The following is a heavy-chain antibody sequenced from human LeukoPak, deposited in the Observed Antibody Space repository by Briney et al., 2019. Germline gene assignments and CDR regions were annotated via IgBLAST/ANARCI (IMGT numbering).Heavy chain of an antibody. V-gene: IGHV4-39*07. CDR3: ARGFLIEGSYYNLGFDY. D-gene: IGHD3-10*01. Sequence: SETLSLTCTVSGGSISSSSYYWSWIRQPPGKGLEWIGEINHSGSTNYNPSLKSRVTISVDTSKNQFSLKLSSVTAADTAVYYCARGFLIEGSYYNLGFDYWGQGTLVTVSS. J-gene: IGHJ4*02. CDR1: GGSISSSSYY. CDR2: INHSGST.